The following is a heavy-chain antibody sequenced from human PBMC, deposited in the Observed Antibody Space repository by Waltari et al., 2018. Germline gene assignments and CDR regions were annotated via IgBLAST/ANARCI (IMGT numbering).Heavy chain of an antibody. CDR2: ISGSGGST. Sequence: EVQLVESGGGLVQPGGSLRLSCTASGFTFSSYAMRWVRQAPGKGLEWVSAISGSGGSTYYADSVKGRFTISRDNSKNTLYLQMNSLRAEDTAVYYCAKWVRAISDFDYWGQGTLVTVSS. J-gene: IGHJ4*02. V-gene: IGHV3-23*04. D-gene: IGHD1-26*01. CDR1: GFTFSSYA. CDR3: AKWVRAISDFDY.